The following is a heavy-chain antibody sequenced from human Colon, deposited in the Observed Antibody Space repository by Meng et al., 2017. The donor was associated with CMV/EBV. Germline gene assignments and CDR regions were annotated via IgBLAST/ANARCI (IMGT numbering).Heavy chain of an antibody. V-gene: IGHV3-21*01. CDR1: GFAFDTFG. CDR3: ARQTSSSSYDH. D-gene: IGHD2-2*01. J-gene: IGHJ5*02. CDR2: ISYGGTYI. Sequence: GESLKIPCTTSGFAFDTFGMNWVRQAPGKGLEWVASISYGGTYIYYSDSVQGRFSISRDNPKNSMFLQMNSLRPEDTAIYYCARQTSSSSYDHWGQGTLVTVSS.